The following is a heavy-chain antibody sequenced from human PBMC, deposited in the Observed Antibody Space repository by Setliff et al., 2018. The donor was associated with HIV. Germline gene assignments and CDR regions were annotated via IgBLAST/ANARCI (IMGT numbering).Heavy chain of an antibody. V-gene: IGHV4-59*11. CDR2: IYYSGST. D-gene: IGHD3-3*01. Sequence: SETLSLTCTVSGDSISSHYWNWIRQPPGKALEWIGYIYYSGSTNYNPSFKSRVTISVDRSKSQFSLKLSSVTAADTAIYYCTRGPEGVAGGDYWGQGILVTVSS. CDR3: TRGPEGVAGGDY. CDR1: GDSISSHY. J-gene: IGHJ4*02.